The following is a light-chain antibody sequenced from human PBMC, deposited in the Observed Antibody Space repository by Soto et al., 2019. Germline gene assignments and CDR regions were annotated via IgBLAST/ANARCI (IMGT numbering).Light chain of an antibody. CDR2: DTS. V-gene: IGKV3-20*01. CDR3: QQYVSSPLT. J-gene: IGKJ4*01. Sequence: EIVMTQSSGTRSVSPGGRSPCSLSASQSVSSSSLAWYQQKPGQAPRLLIYDTSSRATGIPDRFSGSGSGTDFTLTISRLEPEDFAVYYCQQYVSSPLTFGGGTKVDIK. CDR1: QSVSSSS.